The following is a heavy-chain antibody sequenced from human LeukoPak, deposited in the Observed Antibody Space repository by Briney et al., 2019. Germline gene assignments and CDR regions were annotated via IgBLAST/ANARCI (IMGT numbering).Heavy chain of an antibody. D-gene: IGHD7-27*01. CDR3: AGSLGPLTEY. CDR2: INSGGSGT. CDR1: GFNLASNW. Sequence: GGSLRPSCAASGFNLASNWMHWVRQTPGKGLVWVSRINSGGSGTSYADSVEGRFTISRDNAKNTLYLQMNSLRAEDTAVYYCAGSLGPLTEYWGQGTLVTVSS. V-gene: IGHV3-74*01. J-gene: IGHJ4*02.